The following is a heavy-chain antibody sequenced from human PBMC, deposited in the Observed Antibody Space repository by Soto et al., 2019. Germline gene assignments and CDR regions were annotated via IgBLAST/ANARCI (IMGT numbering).Heavy chain of an antibody. D-gene: IGHD2-8*01. Sequence: GGSLRLSCAASGFTFNNYAMSWVRQAPGKGLEWVSAISGSGGSTYYADSVKGRFTISRDNSKNTLYLQMNSLRAEDTAVYYCAKEPQKYCTNGVCYWGAFDIWGQGTMVTVSS. CDR3: AKEPQKYCTNGVCYWGAFDI. CDR1: GFTFNNYA. V-gene: IGHV3-23*01. J-gene: IGHJ3*02. CDR2: ISGSGGST.